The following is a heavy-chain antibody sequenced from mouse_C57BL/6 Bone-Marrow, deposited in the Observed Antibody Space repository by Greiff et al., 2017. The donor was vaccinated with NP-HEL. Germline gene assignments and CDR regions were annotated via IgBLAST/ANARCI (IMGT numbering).Heavy chain of an antibody. J-gene: IGHJ2*01. V-gene: IGHV1-59*01. D-gene: IGHD1-2*01. CDR2: IDPSDSYT. CDR3: AIKAINSYFDY. CDR1: GYTFTSYW. Sequence: QVQLQQPGAELVRPGTSVKLSCKASGYTFTSYWMHWVKQRPGQGLEWIGVIDPSDSYTNYNQKFTGKATLTVDTSSSTAYMQLSSLTSEDSAVYYCAIKAINSYFDYWGQGTTLTVSS.